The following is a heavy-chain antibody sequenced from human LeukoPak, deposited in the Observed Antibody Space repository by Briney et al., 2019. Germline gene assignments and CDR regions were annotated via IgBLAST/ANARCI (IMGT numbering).Heavy chain of an antibody. J-gene: IGHJ4*02. CDR3: AKDLSIYGSGSYLDY. D-gene: IGHD3-10*01. CDR2: INSDGSST. Sequence: PGGSLRLSCAASGFTFSSYWMHWVRHAPGKGLVWVSRINSDGSSTSYADSVKGRFTISRDNAKNTLYLQMNSLRAEDTAVYYCAKDLSIYGSGSYLDYWGQGTLVTVSS. V-gene: IGHV3-74*01. CDR1: GFTFSSYW.